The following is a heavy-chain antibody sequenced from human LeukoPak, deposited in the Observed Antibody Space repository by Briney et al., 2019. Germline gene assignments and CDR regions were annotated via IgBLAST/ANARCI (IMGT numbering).Heavy chain of an antibody. CDR2: ISSSSSYT. D-gene: IGHD3-9*01. J-gene: IGHJ4*02. CDR1: GFTFSDYY. CDR3: ARVSMYYDILTGSYYFDY. Sequence: GGSLRLSCAASGFTFSDYYMSWIRQAPGKGLEWVSYISSSSSYTNYADSVKGRFTISRDNAKNSLYLQMNSLRAEDTAVYYCARVSMYYDILTGSYYFDYWGQGTLVTVSS. V-gene: IGHV3-11*06.